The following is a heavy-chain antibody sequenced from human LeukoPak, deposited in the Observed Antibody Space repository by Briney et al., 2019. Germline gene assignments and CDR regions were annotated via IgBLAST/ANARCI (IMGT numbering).Heavy chain of an antibody. J-gene: IGHJ6*02. Sequence: GGSLRLSCAASGFTFSNAWMSWVRQAPGKGLEWVGRIKSKTDGGTIDYAAPVKGRFTISRDDSKNTLYLQMNSLKTEDTAVYYCTTDPNGDYFGRYYYGMDVWGQGTTVTVSS. V-gene: IGHV3-15*01. CDR2: IKSKTDGGTI. CDR3: TTDPNGDYFGRYYYGMDV. CDR1: GFTFSNAW. D-gene: IGHD4-17*01.